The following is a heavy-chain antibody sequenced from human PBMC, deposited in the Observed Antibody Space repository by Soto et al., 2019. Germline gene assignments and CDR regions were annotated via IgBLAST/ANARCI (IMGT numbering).Heavy chain of an antibody. V-gene: IGHV1-18*04. CDR2: ISAYNGNT. CDR3: ARLGRWLVLGYYYYGMDV. CDR1: GYTFTSYG. J-gene: IGHJ6*02. Sequence: ASVKVSCKASGYTFTSYGISWVRQAPGQGLERMGWISAYNGNTNYAQKLQGRVTMTTDTSTSTAYMELRSLRSDDTAVYYCARLGRWLVLGYYYYGMDVWGQGTTVTVSS. D-gene: IGHD6-19*01.